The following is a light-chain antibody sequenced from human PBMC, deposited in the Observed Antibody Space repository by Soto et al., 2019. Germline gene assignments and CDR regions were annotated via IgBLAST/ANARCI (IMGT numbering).Light chain of an antibody. CDR3: CSYAGSSSSI. J-gene: IGLJ1*01. CDR1: SSDVGTYNL. Sequence: QSALTQPASVSGSPGQSITISCSGTSSDVGTYNLVSWYQKYPGKAPRLMIYEVTKRPSGVSNRFSGSKSGNTASLTISGLQPEDEADYYCCSYAGSSSSIFGTGTKGTVL. V-gene: IGLV2-23*02. CDR2: EVT.